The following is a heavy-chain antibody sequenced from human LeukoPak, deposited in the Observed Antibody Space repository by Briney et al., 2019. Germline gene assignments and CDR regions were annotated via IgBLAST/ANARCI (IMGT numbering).Heavy chain of an antibody. CDR2: IYTSGST. V-gene: IGHV4-4*07. D-gene: IGHD3-10*01. CDR3: ARGYPSLPRGPEFDY. CDR1: GGSISSYY. J-gene: IGHJ4*02. Sequence: PSETLSLTCTVSGGSISSYYWSWIRQPAGKGLEWIGRIYTSGSTNYNPSLKSRVTMSVDTSKNQFSLKLSSVTAADMAVYYCARGYPSLPRGPEFDYWGQGTLVTVSS.